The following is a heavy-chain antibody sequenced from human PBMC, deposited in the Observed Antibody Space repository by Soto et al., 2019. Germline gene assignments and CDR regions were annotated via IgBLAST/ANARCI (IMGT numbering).Heavy chain of an antibody. D-gene: IGHD3-10*01. J-gene: IGHJ6*02. V-gene: IGHV3-30*18. CDR1: GFTFSSYG. CDR3: AKGLNEPKETIMVRGVITQTNNHDYYGLDV. CDR2: ISYDGSNK. Sequence: PGGSLRLSCAASGFTFSSYGMHWVRQAPGKGLEWVAVISYDGSNKYYADSVKGRFTIARDHSKNTLYLQMNSLRAEDTAVYYCAKGLNEPKETIMVRGVITQTNNHDYYGLDVCGQGTPVTVSS.